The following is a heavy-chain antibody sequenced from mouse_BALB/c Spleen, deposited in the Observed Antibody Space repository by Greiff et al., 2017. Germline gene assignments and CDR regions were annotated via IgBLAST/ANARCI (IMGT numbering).Heavy chain of an antibody. CDR2: ISSGGSYT. Sequence: EVQLVESGGGLVKPGGSLKLSCAASGFTFSSYTMSWVRQTPEKRLEWVATISSGGSYTYYPDSVKGRFTISRDNAKNTLYLQMSSLKSEDTAMYYCTKEESSYGFAYWGQGTLVTVSA. CDR3: TKEESSYGFAY. CDR1: GFTFSSYT. D-gene: IGHD1-1*01. J-gene: IGHJ3*01. V-gene: IGHV5-6-4*01.